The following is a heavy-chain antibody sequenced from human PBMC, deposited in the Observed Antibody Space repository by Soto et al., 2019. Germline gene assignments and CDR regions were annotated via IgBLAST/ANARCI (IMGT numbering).Heavy chain of an antibody. CDR2: ISSSSGYI. J-gene: IGHJ6*03. V-gene: IGHV3-21*01. CDR1: GFTFSTYT. Sequence: EVQLVESGGGLVKPGGSLRLSCAASGFTFSTYTMNWVRLAPGKGLEWVSSISSSSGYIYYADSMKGRFTISRDNAKNSLYLQMNSLRAEDTAVYYCAREGDYALNYMDVWGKGTTVTVSS. CDR3: AREGDYALNYMDV. D-gene: IGHD4-17*01.